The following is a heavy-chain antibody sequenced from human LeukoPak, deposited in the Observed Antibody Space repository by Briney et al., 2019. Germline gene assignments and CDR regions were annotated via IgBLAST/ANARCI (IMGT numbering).Heavy chain of an antibody. CDR1: GFTFRDYW. D-gene: IGHD3-22*01. V-gene: IGHV3-7*01. CDR3: ARGTYYYDSSGYYYFDY. CDR2: IKQDGSEK. Sequence: GGSLRLSCAASGFTFRDYWMSWVRQAPGKGLEWVANIKQDGSEKYYVDSVKGRYTISRDNAKNSLYLQMNSLRAEDTAVYYCARGTYYYDSSGYYYFDYWGQGTLVTVSS. J-gene: IGHJ4*02.